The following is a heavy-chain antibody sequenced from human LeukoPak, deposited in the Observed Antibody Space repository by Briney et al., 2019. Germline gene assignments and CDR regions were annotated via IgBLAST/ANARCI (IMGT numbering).Heavy chain of an antibody. CDR2: MNANSGAT. D-gene: IGHD6-13*01. CDR1: GYTFTGYY. CDR3: ATSTKYSTSWGAFDI. J-gene: IGHJ3*02. V-gene: IGHV1-2*02. Sequence: ASVKVSCKASGYTFTGYYMHWVRQAPGQGLEWMGWMNANSGATNYAQKIQGRVTLTRDTSISTAYMELSRLTSDDTAVYYCATSTKYSTSWGAFDIWGQGTMVTVSS.